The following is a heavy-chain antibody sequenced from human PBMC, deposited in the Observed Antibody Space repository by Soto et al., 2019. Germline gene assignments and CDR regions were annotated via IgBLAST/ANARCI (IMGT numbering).Heavy chain of an antibody. V-gene: IGHV1-46*01. CDR2: INPSGGST. Sequence: ASVKVSCKASGYTFTSYYMHWVRQAPGQGLEWMGIINPSGGSTSYAQKFQGRVTMTRDTSTSTVYMELSSLRSEDTAVYYCARESNIVVAPAAGFDPWGQGTLVTVSS. D-gene: IGHD2-2*01. CDR1: GYTFTSYY. J-gene: IGHJ5*02. CDR3: ARESNIVVAPAAGFDP.